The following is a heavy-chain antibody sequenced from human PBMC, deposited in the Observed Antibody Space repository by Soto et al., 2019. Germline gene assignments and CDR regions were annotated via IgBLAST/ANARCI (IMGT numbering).Heavy chain of an antibody. D-gene: IGHD3-10*01. Sequence: ASVKVSCKVSGYSFSEMSMHWVRQTPEKGLEWMGSFDGEDGQTMYAQKFQGRVTMTEDTSADTAYMELSSLRSDDTAVYYCGIAGAPGHLDSWGQGSRVTVSS. CDR2: FDGEDGQT. CDR1: GYSFSEMS. J-gene: IGHJ4*02. CDR3: GIAGAPGHLDS. V-gene: IGHV1-24*01.